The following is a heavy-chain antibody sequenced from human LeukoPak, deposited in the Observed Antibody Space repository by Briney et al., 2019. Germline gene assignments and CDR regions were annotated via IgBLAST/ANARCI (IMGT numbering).Heavy chain of an antibody. CDR1: GGSISSYY. CDR3: ARGGHSYDNWFDP. CDR2: IYYSGST. J-gene: IGHJ5*02. V-gene: IGHV4-59*01. D-gene: IGHD5-18*01. Sequence: SETLSLTCTVSGGSISSYYWSWIRQPPGKGLEWIGYIYYSGSTNYNPSLKSRVTISVDTSKNQFSLKLSSVTAADTAVYYCARGGHSYDNWFDPWGQGTLVTVSS.